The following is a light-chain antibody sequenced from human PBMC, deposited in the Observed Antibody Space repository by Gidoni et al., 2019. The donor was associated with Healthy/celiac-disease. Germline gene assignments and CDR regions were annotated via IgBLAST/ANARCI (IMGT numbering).Light chain of an antibody. Sequence: LFTQSPSTLSLSPGERATLSCRASQSVSSSLAWYQQKPGQAPRLLIYDASNRAPGIPARFRGSGAGTDFTLTISRLEPEECAVYYCQQRSNGPQFTFGPGTKVDIK. J-gene: IGKJ3*01. V-gene: IGKV3-11*01. CDR1: QSVSSS. CDR2: DAS. CDR3: QQRSNGPQFT.